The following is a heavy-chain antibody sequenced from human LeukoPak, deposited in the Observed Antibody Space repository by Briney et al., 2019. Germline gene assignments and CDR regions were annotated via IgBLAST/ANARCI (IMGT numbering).Heavy chain of an antibody. CDR3: ARVIAARHFDY. V-gene: IGHV3-66*01. CDR2: IYSDGSI. D-gene: IGHD6-6*01. CDR1: GFTVSSNY. Sequence: GGSLRLSCAASGFTVSSNYMSWVRQAPGKGLEGVSFIYSDGSIFYADSVKGRFTISRDNSKNTMFLQMNSLRAEDTAVYYCARVIAARHFDYWGQGTLVTVSS. J-gene: IGHJ4*02.